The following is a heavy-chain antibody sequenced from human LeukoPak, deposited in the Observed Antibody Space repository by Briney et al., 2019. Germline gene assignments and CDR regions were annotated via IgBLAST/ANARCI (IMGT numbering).Heavy chain of an antibody. CDR3: ARTYSRDFWSGYFNDPFDI. CDR2: IIPIFGTA. J-gene: IGHJ3*02. Sequence: SVKVSCKASGGTFSSYAISWVRQAPGQGLEWMGGIIPIFGTANYAQKFQGRVTITADESTSTAYMELSSLRSEDTAVYYCARTYSRDFWSGYFNDPFDIWGQGTMVTVSS. D-gene: IGHD3-3*01. V-gene: IGHV1-69*13. CDR1: GGTFSSYA.